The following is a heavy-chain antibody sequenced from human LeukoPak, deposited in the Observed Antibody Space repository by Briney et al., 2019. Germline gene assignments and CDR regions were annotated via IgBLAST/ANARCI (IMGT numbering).Heavy chain of an antibody. V-gene: IGHV4-39*07. CDR2: IYYSGST. CDR3: ARSTYDSSGPYLRP. D-gene: IGHD3-22*01. J-gene: IGHJ1*01. CDR1: GGSISSSSYY. Sequence: SETLSLTCTVSGGSISSSSYYWGWIRQPPGKGLEWIGSIYYSGSTYYNPSLKSRVTISVDKSKNQFSLKLSSVTAADTAVYYCARSTYDSSGPYLRPWGQGTLVTVSS.